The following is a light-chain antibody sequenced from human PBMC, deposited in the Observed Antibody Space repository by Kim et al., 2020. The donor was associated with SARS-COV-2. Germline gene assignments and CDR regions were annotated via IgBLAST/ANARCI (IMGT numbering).Light chain of an antibody. CDR1: QSINNW. CDR3: QQYTSYSIT. Sequence: GDRVTSTCRASQSINNWVAWYQQKPGKAPNLLISDASSLKSGVPSRFSGSGSGTVFTLTISSLQPDDFATYYCQQYTSYSITFGQGTRLEIK. J-gene: IGKJ5*01. V-gene: IGKV1-5*01. CDR2: DAS.